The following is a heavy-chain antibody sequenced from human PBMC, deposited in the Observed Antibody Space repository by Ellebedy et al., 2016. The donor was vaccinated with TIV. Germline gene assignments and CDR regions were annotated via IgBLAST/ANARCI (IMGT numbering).Heavy chain of an antibody. CDR3: ARGSGIAYNY. D-gene: IGHD3-16*01. CDR1: GYTFTANH. Sequence: ASVKVSCXASGYTFTANHIHWVRQASGQGLEWMGMIHPPGGNTDYAQTFRGRVTMTRDTFTSTVYMELSSLRSEDTAVYYCARGSGIAYNYWGQGTLVTVSS. V-gene: IGHV1-46*01. J-gene: IGHJ4*02. CDR2: IHPPGGNT.